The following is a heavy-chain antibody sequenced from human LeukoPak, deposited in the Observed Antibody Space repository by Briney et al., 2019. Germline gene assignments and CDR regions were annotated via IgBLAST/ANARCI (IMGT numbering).Heavy chain of an antibody. CDR3: TRDDGGLDY. CDR1: GGSVSSGSYY. Sequence: QSSETLSLTCTVSGGSVSSGSYYWSWIRQPPGKGLEWIGYIYYSGSTNYHPSLKSRVTISVDTSKNQFSLKLSSVTAADTAVYYCTRDDGGLDYWGQGTLVTVSS. V-gene: IGHV4-61*01. J-gene: IGHJ4*02. D-gene: IGHD2-15*01. CDR2: IYYSGST.